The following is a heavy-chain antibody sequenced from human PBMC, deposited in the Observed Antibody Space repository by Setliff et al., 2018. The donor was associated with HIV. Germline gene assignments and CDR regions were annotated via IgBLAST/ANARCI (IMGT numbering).Heavy chain of an antibody. CDR1: GYTFTSYY. CDR3: ARFIVPHRFTGGPLDY. Sequence: ASVKVSCKASGYTFTSYYIHWVRQAPGQGLEWMGIIHPSAGTTTYAQKFQGRVTMTRDASSRTLYLELSSLRSEDTAVYYCARFIVPHRFTGGPLDYWGQGTLVTVSS. D-gene: IGHD2-15*01. J-gene: IGHJ4*02. V-gene: IGHV1-46*01. CDR2: IHPSAGTT.